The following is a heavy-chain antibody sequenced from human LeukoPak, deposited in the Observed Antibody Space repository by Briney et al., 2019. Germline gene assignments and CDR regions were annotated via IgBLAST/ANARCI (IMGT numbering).Heavy chain of an antibody. V-gene: IGHV4-39*07. CDR3: ARDSGYYYGYYFDY. J-gene: IGHJ4*02. CDR1: GGSISSGGYY. Sequence: TETLSLTCTVSGGSISSGGYYWSWIRQPPGKGLEWIGSIYYSGSTYYNPSLKSRVTISVDTSKNQFSLKLSSVTAADTAVYYCARDSGYYYGYYFDYWGQGTLVTVSS. D-gene: IGHD3-22*01. CDR2: IYYSGST.